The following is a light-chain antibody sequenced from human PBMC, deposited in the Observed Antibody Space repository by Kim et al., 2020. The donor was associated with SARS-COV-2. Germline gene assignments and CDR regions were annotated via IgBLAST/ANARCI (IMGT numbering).Light chain of an antibody. CDR3: QVWDTHSDHWV. J-gene: IGLJ3*02. CDR1: DIGTKT. V-gene: IGLV3-21*04. CDR2: YND. Sequence: APGQTATTTRGGADIGTKTVHWYQRRPGQAPIKVIYYNDDRPSGIPERFSGSKSEDTAALTINRVEGGDEADYFCQVWDTHSDHWVFGGGTKLTVL.